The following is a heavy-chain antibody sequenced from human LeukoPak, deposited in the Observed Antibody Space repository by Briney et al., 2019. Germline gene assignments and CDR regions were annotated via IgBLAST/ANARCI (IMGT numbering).Heavy chain of an antibody. J-gene: IGHJ4*02. Sequence: ASVKVSCKASGYTFTSYGISWVRQAPGQGLEWMGWINPNSGGTNYAQKFQGRVTMTRDTSISTAYMELSRLRSDDTAVYYCARGRSIAVARYNDFWGQGTLVTVSS. D-gene: IGHD6-19*01. CDR1: GYTFTSYG. V-gene: IGHV1-2*02. CDR2: INPNSGGT. CDR3: ARGRSIAVARYNDF.